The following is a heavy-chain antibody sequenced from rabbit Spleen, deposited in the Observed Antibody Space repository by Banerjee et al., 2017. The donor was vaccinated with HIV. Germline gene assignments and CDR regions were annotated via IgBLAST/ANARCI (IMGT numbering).Heavy chain of an antibody. D-gene: IGHD7-1*01. CDR3: ARGTGTSFSSYGMDL. V-gene: IGHV1S40*01. J-gene: IGHJ6*01. Sequence: QSLEESGGDLVKPGASLTLTCTASGFSFSSSYYMCWVRQAPGKGLEWISCIEGSSSGFTYSATWAKGRFTCSKTSSTTVTLQMTSLTVADTATYFCARGTGTSFSSYGMDLWGPGTLVTVS. CDR2: IEGSSSGFT. CDR1: GFSFSSSYY.